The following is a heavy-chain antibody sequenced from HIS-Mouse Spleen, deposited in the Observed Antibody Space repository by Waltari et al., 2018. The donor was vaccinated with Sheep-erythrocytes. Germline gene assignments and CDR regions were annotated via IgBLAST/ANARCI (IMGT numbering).Heavy chain of an antibody. CDR1: GGTFSSYA. CDR2: SIPILGIA. D-gene: IGHD1-26*01. V-gene: IGHV1-69*04. CDR3: AQTGATTPHFDY. Sequence: QVQLVQSGAEVKKPGSSVKVSCKASGGTFSSYAISGVRQAPGQGLEWVGRSIPILGIANYAQKFQGRVTITADKSTSTAYMELSSLRSEDTAVYYCAQTGATTPHFDYWGQGTLVTVSS. J-gene: IGHJ4*02.